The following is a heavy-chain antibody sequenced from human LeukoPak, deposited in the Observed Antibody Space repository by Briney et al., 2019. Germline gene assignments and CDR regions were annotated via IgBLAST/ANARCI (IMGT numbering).Heavy chain of an antibody. CDR3: ARGTKLSTVTNDAFDI. D-gene: IGHD4-4*01. J-gene: IGHJ3*02. V-gene: IGHV1-46*01. CDR1: GYTFTSYG. CDR2: INPSGGST. Sequence: ASVKVSCKASGYTFTSYGISWVRQAPGQGLEWMGIINPSGGSTSYAQKFQGRVTMTRDTSTSTVYMELSSLRSEDTAVYYCARGTKLSTVTNDAFDIWGQGTMVTVSS.